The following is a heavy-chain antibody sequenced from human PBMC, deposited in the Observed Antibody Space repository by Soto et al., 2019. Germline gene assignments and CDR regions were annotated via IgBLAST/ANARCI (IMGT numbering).Heavy chain of an antibody. CDR2: IYWDDDK. CDR1: GFSLSTSGVG. D-gene: IGHD2-15*01. J-gene: IGHJ4*02. V-gene: IGHV2-5*02. CDR3: AHSRSGRNFDY. Sequence: QITLKESGPTLVKPTQTLTLTCTFSGFSLSTSGVGVGWILQPPGKALNWLALIYWDDDKRYSPSLKSRLTITKDTSKNQVVLTMTNMDPVDTATYYCAHSRSGRNFDYWGQGTLVTVSS.